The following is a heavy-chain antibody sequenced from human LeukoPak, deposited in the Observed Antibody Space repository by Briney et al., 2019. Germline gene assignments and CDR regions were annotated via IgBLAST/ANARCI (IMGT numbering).Heavy chain of an antibody. CDR1: GFTFSSYS. Sequence: GGSLRLSCAASGFTFSSYSMNWVRQAPGKGLEWVSSISSSSSYIYYADSVKGRFTISRDNAKNSLYLQMNSLRAEDTAVYYCARRGALGYPKYNWFDPWGQGTLVTVSS. J-gene: IGHJ5*02. V-gene: IGHV3-21*01. CDR2: ISSSSSYI. D-gene: IGHD3-16*02. CDR3: ARRGALGYPKYNWFDP.